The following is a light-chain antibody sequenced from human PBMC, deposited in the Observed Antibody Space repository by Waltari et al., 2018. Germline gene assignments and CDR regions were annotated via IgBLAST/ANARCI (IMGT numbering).Light chain of an antibody. CDR3: QQYSSYSRT. V-gene: IGKV1-5*03. Sequence: DIQMTQSPSTLSASVGDRVTITCRASQSISSWLAWYQQKPGKAPKLLFYKASSLESGVPTRFSGRGAGTEFTLTISSLQPDDFATYYCQQYSSYSRTFGQGTKVEIK. CDR2: KAS. CDR1: QSISSW. J-gene: IGKJ1*01.